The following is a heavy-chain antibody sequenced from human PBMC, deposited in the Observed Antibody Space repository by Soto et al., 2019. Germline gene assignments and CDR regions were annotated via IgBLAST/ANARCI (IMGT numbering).Heavy chain of an antibody. J-gene: IGHJ6*02. D-gene: IGHD5-18*01. V-gene: IGHV1-69*01. CDR2: IIPIFGTA. CDR1: GGTFSSYA. Sequence: QVQLVQSGAEVKKPGSSVKVSCKASGGTFSSYAISWVRQAPGQGLEWMGGIIPIFGTANYAQKFQGRVTITADESTSTAYMELSSLRSEDTAVYYCAWGYSYGSPYYYYGMDVWGQGTTVTVSS. CDR3: AWGYSYGSPYYYYGMDV.